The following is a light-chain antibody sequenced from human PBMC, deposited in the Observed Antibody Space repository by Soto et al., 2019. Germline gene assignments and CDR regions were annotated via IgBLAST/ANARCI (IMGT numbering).Light chain of an antibody. Sequence: EIVLTQSPATLSLSPGERATLSCRASQSVTRYLAWYQQRPGQTPRLLIYDASNRATGIPARFSGSGSGTDFTLSISSLEPEDFAVYYCQQRSSWPRTFGPGTKVDIK. CDR1: QSVTRY. J-gene: IGKJ3*01. CDR2: DAS. V-gene: IGKV3-11*01. CDR3: QQRSSWPRT.